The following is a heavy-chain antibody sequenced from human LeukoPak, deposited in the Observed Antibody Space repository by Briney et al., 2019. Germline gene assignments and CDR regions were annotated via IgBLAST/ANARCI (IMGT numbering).Heavy chain of an antibody. CDR1: GFTFSSYA. Sequence: GGSLRLSCAASGFTFSSYAMHWVRQAPGKGLEWVAVISYDGSNKYYADSVKGRFTISRDNSKNTLYPQMNSLRAEDTAVYYCARDPIYYDSSGYGLPDYWGQGTLVTVSS. CDR2: ISYDGSNK. CDR3: ARDPIYYDSSGYGLPDY. J-gene: IGHJ4*02. D-gene: IGHD3-22*01. V-gene: IGHV3-30-3*01.